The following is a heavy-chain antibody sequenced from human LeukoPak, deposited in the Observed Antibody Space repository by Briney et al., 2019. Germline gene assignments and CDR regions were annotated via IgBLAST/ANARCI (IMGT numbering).Heavy chain of an antibody. CDR1: GFTFSSYV. CDR3: ARWSGSGCDY. CDR2: ISDNGDST. D-gene: IGHD6-19*01. V-gene: IGHV3-64*01. Sequence: PGGSLRLSCAASGFTFSSYVMHWVRQAPGKGLEFVSGISDNGDSTYFANSVKGRFTISRDNSKNTLHLQLGSLRAEDMAVYYCARWSGSGCDYWGQGTLVTVSS. J-gene: IGHJ4*02.